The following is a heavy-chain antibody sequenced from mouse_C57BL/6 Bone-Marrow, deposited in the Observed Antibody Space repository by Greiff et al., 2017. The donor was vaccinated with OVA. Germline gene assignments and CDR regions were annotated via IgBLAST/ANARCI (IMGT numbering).Heavy chain of an antibody. V-gene: IGHV5-12*01. CDR1: GFTFSDYY. Sequence: EVHLVESGGGLVQPGGSLKLSCAASGFTFSDYYMYWVRQTPEKRLEWVAYISNGGGSTYYPDTVKGRFTISRDNAKNTLYLQMSRLKSEDTAMYYCARENFDYWGQGTTLPVSS. J-gene: IGHJ2*01. CDR2: ISNGGGST. CDR3: ARENFDY.